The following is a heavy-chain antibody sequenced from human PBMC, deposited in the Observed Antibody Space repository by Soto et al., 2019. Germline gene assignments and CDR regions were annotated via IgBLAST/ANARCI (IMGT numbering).Heavy chain of an antibody. Sequence: ASVKASCKASGYTFTGYYMHWVRQAPGQGLEWMGWINPNSGGTNYAQKFQGWVTMTRDTSISTAYMELSRLRSDDTAVYYCARGGITIFGVVIPSNWFDPWGQGTLVTVSS. V-gene: IGHV1-2*04. CDR3: ARGGITIFGVVIPSNWFDP. CDR2: INPNSGGT. D-gene: IGHD3-3*01. J-gene: IGHJ5*02. CDR1: GYTFTGYY.